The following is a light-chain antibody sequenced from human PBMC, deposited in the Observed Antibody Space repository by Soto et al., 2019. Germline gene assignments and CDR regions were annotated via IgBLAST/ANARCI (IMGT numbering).Light chain of an antibody. CDR1: SSDVGGYNY. Sequence: QSALTQPASMSGSPGQSITISCTGTSSDVGGYNYVSWYRQHPGKAPKLMIYDVNNRPSGVSNRFSGSNSGNTASLTISGRHAEDEADYYCSSPSCSSTIVVFGGGTKLTVL. CDR2: DVN. J-gene: IGLJ2*01. V-gene: IGLV2-14*03. CDR3: SSPSCSSTIVV.